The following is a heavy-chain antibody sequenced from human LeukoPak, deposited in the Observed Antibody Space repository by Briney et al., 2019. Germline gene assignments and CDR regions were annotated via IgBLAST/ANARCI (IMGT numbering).Heavy chain of an antibody. CDR2: IDPSDSYT. D-gene: IGHD6-19*01. J-gene: IGHJ4*02. CDR3: VRLLYSSGWHDY. V-gene: IGHV5-10-1*01. Sequence: GESLRISCKGSGYSFTSYWISWVRQMPGKGLEWMGRIDPSDSYTNYSPSFQGHVTLSVDKSISTAYLQWSSLKASDTAMYYCVRLLYSSGWHDYWGQGTLVTVSS. CDR1: GYSFTSYW.